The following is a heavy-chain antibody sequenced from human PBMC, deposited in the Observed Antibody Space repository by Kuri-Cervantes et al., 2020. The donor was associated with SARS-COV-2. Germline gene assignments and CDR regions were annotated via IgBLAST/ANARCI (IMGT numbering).Heavy chain of an antibody. D-gene: IGHD3-3*01. J-gene: IGHJ6*02. V-gene: IGHV4-34*11. CDR1: GGSFSDYY. Sequence: SETLSLTCAVYGGSFSDYYWSWIRQPPGKGLEWIGYIYYSGSTNYNPSLKSRVTISVDTSKNQFSLKLSSVTAADTAVYYCARDGVRYYDFWSGYSPLYGMDVRGQGTTVTVSS. CDR3: ARDGVRYYDFWSGYSPLYGMDV. CDR2: IYYSGST.